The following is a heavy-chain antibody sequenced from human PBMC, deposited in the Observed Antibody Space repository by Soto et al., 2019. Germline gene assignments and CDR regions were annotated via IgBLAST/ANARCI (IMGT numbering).Heavy chain of an antibody. CDR1: GYSFSNNW. V-gene: IGHV5-51*01. D-gene: IGHD4-17*01. J-gene: IGHJ4*02. Sequence: PGESLKISCQGSGYSFSNNWIGWVRQMPGKGLEWMGMISPGNFDTRYSPSFQGQVTISVDKSISTAYLQWTSLMASDTAMYYCTRPDYGSDWGTFHYWGQGTLVTVSS. CDR3: TRPDYGSDWGTFHY. CDR2: ISPGNFDT.